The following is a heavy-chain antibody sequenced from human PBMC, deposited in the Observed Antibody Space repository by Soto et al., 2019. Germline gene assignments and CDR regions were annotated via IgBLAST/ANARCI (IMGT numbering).Heavy chain of an antibody. V-gene: IGHV3-30*04. CDR2: ISADGRST. CDR1: GVTISGYT. CDR3: AKDRTYYDFWSGQLARDIHYGLDV. J-gene: IGHJ6*02. Sequence: PGGTLRLSCAASGVTISGYTVYWVRQAPGKGLEWVALISADGRSTYYADSVKGLFTISRDTSKNTLYLHTNSLRAEDTVVYFCAKDRTYYDFWSGQLARDIHYGLDVWGQGTTVTVS. D-gene: IGHD3-3*01.